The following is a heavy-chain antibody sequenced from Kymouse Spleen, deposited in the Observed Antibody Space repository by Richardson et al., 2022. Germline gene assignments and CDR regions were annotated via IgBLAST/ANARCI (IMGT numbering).Heavy chain of an antibody. CDR3: AKRGSNYFDY. J-gene: IGHJ4*02. CDR1: GFTFSSYG. D-gene: IGHD4-11,IGHD4-11*01,IGHD6-19*01. CDR2: ISYDGSNK. Sequence: QVQLVESGGGVVQPGRSLRLSCAASGFTFSSYGMHWVRQAPGKGLEWVAVISYDGSNKYYADSVKGRFTISRDNSKNTLYLQMNSLRAEDTAVYYCAKRGSNYFDYWGQGTLVTVSS. V-gene: IGHV3-30*18.